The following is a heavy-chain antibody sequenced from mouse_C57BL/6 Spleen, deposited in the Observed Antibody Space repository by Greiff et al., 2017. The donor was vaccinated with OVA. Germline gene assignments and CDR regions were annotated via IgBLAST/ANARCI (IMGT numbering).Heavy chain of an antibody. CDR3: TPVFDY. CDR2: IDPETGGT. Sequence: VQLQESGAELVRPGASVTLSCKTSGYTFTDYEMHWVKQTPVHGLEWIGAIDPETGGTAYNQKFKGKAILTADKSSSTAYMELRSLTSEDSAVYYCTPVFDYWGQGTTLTVSS. V-gene: IGHV1-15*01. CDR1: GYTFTDYE. J-gene: IGHJ2*01.